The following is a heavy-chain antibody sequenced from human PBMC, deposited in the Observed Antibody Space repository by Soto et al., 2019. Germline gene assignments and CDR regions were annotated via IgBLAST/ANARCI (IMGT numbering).Heavy chain of an antibody. CDR2: IYYSGST. CDR1: GGSISSYY. V-gene: IGHV4-59*08. CDR3: ARPHYGDYFLAFDI. J-gene: IGHJ3*02. D-gene: IGHD4-17*01. Sequence: SETLSLTCTISGGSISSYYWSWIRQPPGKGLEWIGYIYYSGSTNYNPPLKSRVTISVDTSKNQFSLKLSSVTAADTAVYYCARPHYGDYFLAFDIWGQGTMVTVSS.